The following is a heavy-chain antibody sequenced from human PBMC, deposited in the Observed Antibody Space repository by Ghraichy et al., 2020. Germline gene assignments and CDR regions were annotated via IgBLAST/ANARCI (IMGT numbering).Heavy chain of an antibody. CDR3: ARKPDIVVVPAAKIGWFDL. V-gene: IGHV4-34*01. J-gene: IGHJ5*02. D-gene: IGHD2-2*01. CDR2: INHSGST. CDR1: GGSFSGYY. Sequence: SETLSLTCAVYGGSFSGYYWSWIRQPPGKGLEWIGEINHSGSTNYNPSLKSRVTISVDTSKNQFSLKLSSVTAADTAVYYCARKPDIVVVPAAKIGWFDLWGQGTLVTVSS.